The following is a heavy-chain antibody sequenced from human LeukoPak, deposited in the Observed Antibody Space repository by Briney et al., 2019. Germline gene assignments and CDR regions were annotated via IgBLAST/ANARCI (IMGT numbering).Heavy chain of an antibody. CDR3: ASTQRANYDFWSGYLSYYYYYYMDV. CDR1: GYTFTSYG. V-gene: IGHV1-18*01. CDR2: ISAYNGNT. Sequence: ASVKVSCKASGYTFTSYGISWVRQAPGQGLEWMGWISAYNGNTKYAQKLQGRVTMTTDTSTSTAYMGLRSLRSDDTAVYYCASTQRANYDFWSGYLSYYYYYYMDVWGKGTTATVSS. D-gene: IGHD3-3*01. J-gene: IGHJ6*03.